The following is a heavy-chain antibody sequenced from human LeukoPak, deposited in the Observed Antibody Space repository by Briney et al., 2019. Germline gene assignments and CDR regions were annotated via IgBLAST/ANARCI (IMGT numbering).Heavy chain of an antibody. J-gene: IGHJ6*02. CDR2: ISAYNGNT. V-gene: IGHV1-18*01. CDR3: ARDRPRYCSSSSCWMLGDYYYGMDV. Sequence: ASVKVSCKSSGYTFTSYGISWVRPAPGQGLEWMGWISAYNGNTNYAQKLQGRVTMTTDTSTSTAYMELRSLRSDDTAVYYCARDRPRYCSSSSCWMLGDYYYGMDVWGQGTTVTVSS. D-gene: IGHD2-2*01. CDR1: GYTFTSYG.